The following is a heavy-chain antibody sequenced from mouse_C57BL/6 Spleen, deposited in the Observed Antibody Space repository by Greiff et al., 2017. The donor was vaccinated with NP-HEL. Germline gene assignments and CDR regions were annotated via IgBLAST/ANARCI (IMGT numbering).Heavy chain of an antibody. D-gene: IGHD2-4*01. V-gene: IGHV5-12*01. CDR1: GFTFSDYY. CDR2: ISNGGGST. CDR3: ARDFDYDFSWFAY. Sequence: EVNVVESGGGLVQPGGSLKLSCAASGFTFSDYYMYWVRQTPEKRLEWVAYISNGGGSTYYPDTVKGRFTISRDNAKNTLYLQMSRLKSEDTAMYYCARDFDYDFSWFAYWGQGTLVTVSA. J-gene: IGHJ3*01.